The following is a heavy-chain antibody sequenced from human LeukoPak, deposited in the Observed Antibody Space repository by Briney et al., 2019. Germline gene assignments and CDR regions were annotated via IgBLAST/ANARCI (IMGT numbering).Heavy chain of an antibody. J-gene: IGHJ4*02. CDR1: GGSISSYY. D-gene: IGHD3-22*01. V-gene: IGHV4-59*01. CDR2: IYYSGST. CDR3: ARFEVVTYFDY. Sequence: SETLSLTCTVSGGSISSYYWSWIRQPPGKGLEWIGYIYYSGSTNYNPALKSRVTISVDTFKNQFTLKLSSVTAADTAVYYCARFEVVTYFDYWGQGTLVTVSS.